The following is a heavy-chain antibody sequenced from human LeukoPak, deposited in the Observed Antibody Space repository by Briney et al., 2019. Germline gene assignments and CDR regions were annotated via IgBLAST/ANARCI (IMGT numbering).Heavy chain of an antibody. Sequence: ASVKVSCKASGFTFTSSAMQWVRQARGQRLEWIGWIVVGSGNTNYAQKFQERVTIPRDMSTSTAYMELSSLRSEDTAVYYCAVPRIAAAGTPRKTTYYYYGMDVWGQGTTVTVSS. J-gene: IGHJ6*02. CDR2: IVVGSGNT. CDR3: AVPRIAAAGTPRKTTYYYYGMDV. D-gene: IGHD6-13*01. CDR1: GFTFTSSA. V-gene: IGHV1-58*02.